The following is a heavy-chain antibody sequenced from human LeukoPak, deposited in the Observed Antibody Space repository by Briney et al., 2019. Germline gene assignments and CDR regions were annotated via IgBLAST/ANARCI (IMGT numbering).Heavy chain of an antibody. V-gene: IGHV3-30-3*01. J-gene: IGHJ4*02. CDR2: ISYDGSNK. Sequence: GGSLRLSCAASGFTFSSYAMHWVRQAPGKGLEWVAVISYDGSNKYYADSVKGRFTISRDNAKNSVYLQMNSLRAEDTAVYYCAREAPVAILDYWGQGTLVTVSS. CDR1: GFTFSSYA. D-gene: IGHD2-2*01. CDR3: AREAPVAILDY.